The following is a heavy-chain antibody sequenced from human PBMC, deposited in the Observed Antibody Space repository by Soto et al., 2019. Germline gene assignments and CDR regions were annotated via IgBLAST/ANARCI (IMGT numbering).Heavy chain of an antibody. D-gene: IGHD5-18*01. CDR3: ARSDPGYAYGLNV. CDR2: LYSGGRI. J-gene: IGHJ6*02. V-gene: IGHV3-53*01. CDR1: GFTVIDNY. Sequence: GGSLRLSCAASGFTVIDNYITWVRQAPGRGLEWVSLLYSGGRIYYADSVKGRFTISRDTSKKTLYLQMNSLRTEDTAVYYCARSDPGYAYGLNVWGQGTTVTVSS.